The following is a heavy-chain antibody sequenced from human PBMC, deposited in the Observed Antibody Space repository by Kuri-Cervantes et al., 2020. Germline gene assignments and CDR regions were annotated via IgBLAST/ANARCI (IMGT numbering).Heavy chain of an antibody. CDR1: GFDFNTYS. CDR2: ISSSSATT. CDR3: AKNSGYENDYYMAV. Sequence: GESLKISCAASGFDFNTYSMNWVRQAPGKGLEWLSYISSSSATTYYADSVKGRFTISRDNAKNSLYLQMNSLRAEDTAFYYCAKNSGYENDYYMAVWAKGTTVTVSS. J-gene: IGHJ6*03. D-gene: IGHD5-12*01. V-gene: IGHV3-48*04.